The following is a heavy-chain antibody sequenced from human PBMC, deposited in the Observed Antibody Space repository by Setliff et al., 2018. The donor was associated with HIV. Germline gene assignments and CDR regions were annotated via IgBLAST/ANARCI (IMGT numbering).Heavy chain of an antibody. V-gene: IGHV4-39*07. D-gene: IGHD1-26*01. CDR3: ARAGRGSGRYVYSFDY. CDR1: GDSVNDRSYF. J-gene: IGHJ4*02. Sequence: SLTCTVSGDSVNDRSYFWGWIRQPPGKGLEWIATFYYNGDSRYNPSLKSRVTISLDTSNDRFSLRLSSVTAADTAVYYCARAGRGSGRYVYSFDYWGQGSLVTVSS. CDR2: FYYNGDS.